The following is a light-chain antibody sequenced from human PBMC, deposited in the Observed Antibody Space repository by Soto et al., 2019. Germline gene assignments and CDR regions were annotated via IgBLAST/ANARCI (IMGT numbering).Light chain of an antibody. CDR2: GAS. J-gene: IGKJ4*01. Sequence: EIFMTQAPATLSVSPVEIATLSCRASQSINSKLAWYQQKPGQAPRLLIYGASIRATGIPARFSGSGSGTEFTLTISSLQSEDLAVYYCQEYNHWHPITFGGGTKVDIK. CDR3: QEYNHWHPIT. CDR1: QSINSK. V-gene: IGKV3-15*01.